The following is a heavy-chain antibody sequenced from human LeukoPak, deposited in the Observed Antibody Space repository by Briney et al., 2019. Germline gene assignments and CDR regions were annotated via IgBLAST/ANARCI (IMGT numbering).Heavy chain of an antibody. V-gene: IGHV1-69*13. J-gene: IGHJ6*03. Sequence: GASVKVSCKDSGGTFSSYAISWVRQAPGQGLEWMGGIIPIFGTANYAQKFQGRVTITADESTSTAYMELSSLRSEDTAVYYCASGPVSSSHHNYYYYMDVWGKGTTVTVSS. CDR1: GGTFSSYA. CDR2: IIPIFGTA. D-gene: IGHD6-13*01. CDR3: ASGPVSSSHHNYYYYMDV.